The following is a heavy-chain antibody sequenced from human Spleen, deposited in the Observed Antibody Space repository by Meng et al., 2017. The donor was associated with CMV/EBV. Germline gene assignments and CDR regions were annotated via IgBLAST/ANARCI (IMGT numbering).Heavy chain of an antibody. D-gene: IGHD2-21*01. CDR3: AKDAGIVVVIATPGLMDV. J-gene: IGHJ6*02. Sequence: GGSLRLSCAASGFTFSSYGMHWVRQAPGKGLEWVAFIRYDGSNKYYADSVKGRFTISRDNSKNTLYLQMNSLRAEDTAVYYCAKDAGIVVVIATPGLMDVWGQGTTVTVSS. CDR1: GFTFSSYG. V-gene: IGHV3-30*02. CDR2: IRYDGSNK.